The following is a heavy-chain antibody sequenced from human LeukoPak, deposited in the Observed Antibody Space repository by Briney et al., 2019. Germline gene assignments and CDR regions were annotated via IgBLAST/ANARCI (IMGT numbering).Heavy chain of an antibody. CDR3: AKDSGYDSSGYPFNWFDH. D-gene: IGHD3-22*01. J-gene: IGHJ5*02. CDR2: ISGSGGST. Sequence: GGSLRLSCAASGFTFSSYAMSWVRQAPGKGLEWVSAISGSGGSTYYADSVKGRFTISRDNSKNTLYLQMNSLRAEDTAVYYCAKDSGYDSSGYPFNWFDHWGQGTLVTVSS. V-gene: IGHV3-23*01. CDR1: GFTFSSYA.